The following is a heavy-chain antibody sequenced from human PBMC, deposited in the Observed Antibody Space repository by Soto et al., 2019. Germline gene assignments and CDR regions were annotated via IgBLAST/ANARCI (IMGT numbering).Heavy chain of an antibody. V-gene: IGHV1-8*01. D-gene: IGHD3-3*01. Sequence: ASVKVCYKASGYTFTSYEINWVRQATGQVLEGMGWMNPNSGNTGYAQKFQGRVTMTRNTSLSTAYMELSSLRSEDTAVYYCASPARNYDFWSGYSFDIWGQGTMVTVSS. J-gene: IGHJ3*02. CDR2: MNPNSGNT. CDR1: GYTFTSYE. CDR3: ASPARNYDFWSGYSFDI.